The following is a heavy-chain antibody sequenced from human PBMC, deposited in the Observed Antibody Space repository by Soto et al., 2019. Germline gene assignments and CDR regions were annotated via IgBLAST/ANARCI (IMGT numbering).Heavy chain of an antibody. CDR3: ARWGYCSGGSCYSLDY. CDR2: ISYDGSNK. Sequence: GGSLRLSCAASGFTFSSYAMHWVRQAPGKGLEWVAVISYDGSNKYYADSVKGRFTISRDNSKNTLYLQMNSLRAEDTAVYYCARWGYCSGGSCYSLDYWGQGTLVTVSS. V-gene: IGHV3-30-3*01. CDR1: GFTFSSYA. D-gene: IGHD2-15*01. J-gene: IGHJ4*02.